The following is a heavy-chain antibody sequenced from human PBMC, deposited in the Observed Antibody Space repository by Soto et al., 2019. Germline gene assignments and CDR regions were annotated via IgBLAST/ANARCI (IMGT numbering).Heavy chain of an antibody. V-gene: IGHV4-39*01. J-gene: IGHJ6*02. CDR3: ARLIYGMDV. CDR1: GGSISSTSHY. CDR2: VYYSGNA. Sequence: QLQLQESGPGLVKPSETLSLTCSVSGGSISSTSHYWGWIRQPPGKGLEWIGSVYYSGNAHYNASLISRVTISVDTSKNQFSRRRTSVTAADTAVYYCARLIYGMDVWGQGTTVTVSS.